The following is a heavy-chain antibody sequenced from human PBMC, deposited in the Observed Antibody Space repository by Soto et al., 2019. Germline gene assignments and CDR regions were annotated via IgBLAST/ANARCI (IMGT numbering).Heavy chain of an antibody. D-gene: IGHD2-2*01. CDR3: ARGECSSNYCFTRWALDI. CDR2: ISHSGTT. CDR1: GGSFSGYY. J-gene: IGHJ3*02. Sequence: QVQLQQWGAGLLKPSETLSLTCAVYGGSFSGYYWTWIRQTPGKGLEWIGEISHSGTTTYKPSLKSRVTISADPSTKQFSLNLTSVTAADSGVYYWARGECSSNYCFTRWALDIWGQGTVVTVSS. V-gene: IGHV4-34*01.